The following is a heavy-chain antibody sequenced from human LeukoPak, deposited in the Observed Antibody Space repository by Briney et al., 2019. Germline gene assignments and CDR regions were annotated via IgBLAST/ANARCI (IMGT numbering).Heavy chain of an antibody. CDR2: INSDGSST. Sequence: PGGSLRLSCAASGFTFSSYWMHWVRQAPGKGLVWVSRINSDGSSTSYADSVKGRFTISRDNAKNTLYLQMNSLRAEDTAVYYCARRGESSSGKYYYYYMDAWGKGTTVTVSS. CDR1: GFTFSSYW. V-gene: IGHV3-74*01. D-gene: IGHD6-6*01. CDR3: ARRGESSSGKYYYYYMDA. J-gene: IGHJ6*03.